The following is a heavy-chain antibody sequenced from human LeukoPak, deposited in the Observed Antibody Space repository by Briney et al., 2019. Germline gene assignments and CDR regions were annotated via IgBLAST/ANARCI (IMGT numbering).Heavy chain of an antibody. J-gene: IGHJ4*02. D-gene: IGHD3-22*01. Sequence: GRSLRLSCAASGFTFSSYAMHWVRQAPGKGLEWVAVISYDGSNKYYADSVKGRFTISRDNSKNTLYLQMNSLRAEDTAVYYCAKSKRTAYYYDSSGYYYADYWGQGTLVTVSS. CDR3: AKSKRTAYYYDSSGYYYADY. V-gene: IGHV3-30-3*02. CDR1: GFTFSSYA. CDR2: ISYDGSNK.